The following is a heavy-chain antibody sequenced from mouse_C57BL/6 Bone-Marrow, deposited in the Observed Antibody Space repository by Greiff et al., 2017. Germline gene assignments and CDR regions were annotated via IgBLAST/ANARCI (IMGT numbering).Heavy chain of an antibody. J-gene: IGHJ2*01. CDR1: GYTFTDYN. D-gene: IGHD1-1*01. Sequence: EVQLVESGPELVKPGASVKMSCKASGYTFTDYNMHWVKQSHGKSLEWIGYINPNNGGTSYNQKFKGKATLTVNKSSSTAYMELRSLTSEDSAVYYCARGYYGSFYYFDYWGQGTTLTVSS. CDR3: ARGYYGSFYYFDY. CDR2: INPNNGGT. V-gene: IGHV1-22*01.